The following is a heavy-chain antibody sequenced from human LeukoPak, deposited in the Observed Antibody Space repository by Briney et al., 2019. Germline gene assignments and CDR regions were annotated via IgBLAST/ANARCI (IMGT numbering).Heavy chain of an antibody. V-gene: IGHV5-51*01. CDR1: GYSFASYW. CDR3: ARSSSGWSFDY. D-gene: IGHD6-19*01. Sequence: GESLKISCRGSGYSFASYWIAWVRQMPGKGLEWMGIIHPADSDTRYSPSFQGQVTISADKSISTAYLQWSSLKASDTAMYYCARSSSGWSFDYWGQGTLVTVSS. J-gene: IGHJ4*02. CDR2: IHPADSDT.